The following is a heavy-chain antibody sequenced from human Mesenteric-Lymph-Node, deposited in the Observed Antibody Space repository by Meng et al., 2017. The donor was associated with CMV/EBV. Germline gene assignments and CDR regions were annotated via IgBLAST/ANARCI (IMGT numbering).Heavy chain of an antibody. V-gene: IGHV3-21*01. Sequence: GESLKISCAASGFTFSSYSMNWVRQAPGKGLEWVSSISSSSSYIYYADSAKGRFTISRDNAKNSLYLQMNSLRAEDTAVYYCARVALYGDYDEKDYWGQGTLVTVSS. J-gene: IGHJ4*02. D-gene: IGHD4-17*01. CDR2: ISSSSSYI. CDR3: ARVALYGDYDEKDY. CDR1: GFTFSSYS.